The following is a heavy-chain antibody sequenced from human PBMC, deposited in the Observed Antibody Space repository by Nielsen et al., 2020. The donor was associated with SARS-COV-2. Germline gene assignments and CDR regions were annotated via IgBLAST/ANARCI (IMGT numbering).Heavy chain of an antibody. D-gene: IGHD3-22*01. V-gene: IGHV1-18*01. J-gene: IGHJ4*02. CDR2: ISAYNGNT. Sequence: ASVKVSCKASGYTFTSYGISWVRQAPGQGLEWMGWISAYNGNTNYAQKLQGRVTMTTDTSTSTAYMELRSLRSDDTAVYYCARGAYYDSSGYYVYWGQGTLVTASS. CDR3: ARGAYYDSSGYYVY. CDR1: GYTFTSYG.